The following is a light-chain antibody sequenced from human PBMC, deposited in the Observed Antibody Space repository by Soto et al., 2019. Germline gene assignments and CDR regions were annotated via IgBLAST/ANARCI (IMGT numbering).Light chain of an antibody. CDR1: RSDVGGYNH. CDR3: NSYTSSSTVV. J-gene: IGLJ2*01. V-gene: IGLV2-14*03. Sequence: QSALTQPASVSGSPGQSITISCTGTRSDVGGYNHVSWYQQHPGKAPKLLIYDVSNRPSGVPNRFSGSKSGNTASLTISGLQAEDEAHYYCNSYTSSSTVVFGGGTKLTVL. CDR2: DVS.